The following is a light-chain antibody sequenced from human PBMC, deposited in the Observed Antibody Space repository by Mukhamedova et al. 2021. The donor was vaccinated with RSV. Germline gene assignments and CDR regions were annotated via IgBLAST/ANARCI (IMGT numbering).Light chain of an antibody. CDR3: CSYAGSSTLYV. V-gene: IGLV2-23*01. CDR2: EGS. Sequence: ITISCTGTSSDVGSYNLVSWYQQHPGKAPKLMIYEGSKRPSGVSNRFSGSKSGNTASLTISGLQAEDEADYYCCSYAGSSTLYV. J-gene: IGLJ1*01. CDR1: SSDVGSYNL.